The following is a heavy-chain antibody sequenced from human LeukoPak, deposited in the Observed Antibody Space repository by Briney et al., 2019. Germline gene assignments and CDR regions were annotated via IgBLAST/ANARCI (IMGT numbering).Heavy chain of an antibody. J-gene: IGHJ4*02. D-gene: IGHD3-22*01. CDR1: GGSISSHY. CDR2: IYYSGST. V-gene: IGHV4-59*11. CDR3: ARGASYYDSSSPFDY. Sequence: PSETLSLTCTVSGGSISSHYWSWIRQPPGKGLEWIGYIYYSGSTNYNPSLKSRVTISVDTSKNQFSLKLSSVTAADTAVYYCARGASYYDSSSPFDYWGQGTLVTVSS.